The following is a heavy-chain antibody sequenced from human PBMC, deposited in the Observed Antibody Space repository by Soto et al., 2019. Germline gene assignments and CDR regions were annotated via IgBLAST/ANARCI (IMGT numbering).Heavy chain of an antibody. CDR3: ARADYYDSSGFYYDC. CDR2: INPSGGST. CDR1: GYIFTNHY. Sequence: QVQLVQSGAEVKRPGASVKVSCKASGYIFTNHYIHWVRQAPGQGLEWMGIINPSGGSTNYLQKFQGIITMTRDTSTSTVYMELSSLRSEDTAVYFCARADYYDSSGFYYDCWGQGSLATVSS. V-gene: IGHV1-46*01. D-gene: IGHD3-22*01. J-gene: IGHJ4*02.